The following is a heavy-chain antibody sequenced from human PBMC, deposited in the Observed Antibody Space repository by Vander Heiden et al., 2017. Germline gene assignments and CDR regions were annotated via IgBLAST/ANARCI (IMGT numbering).Heavy chain of an antibody. J-gene: IGHJ4*01. V-gene: IGHV3-73*02. CDR3: TRHADGYNDY. CDR2: IRSKTNAYAT. CDR1: GFTFSAVA. Sequence: EVQLVESGGGLVQPGGSLRLSCAASGFTFSAVAIPWNRQGPGKGLDWVGRIRSKTNAYATVYASSVEGRFTISRDDSKNTSFLQMNSLKIEDTAVYYCTRHADGYNDYWGPGTLVTVSS. D-gene: IGHD5-12*01.